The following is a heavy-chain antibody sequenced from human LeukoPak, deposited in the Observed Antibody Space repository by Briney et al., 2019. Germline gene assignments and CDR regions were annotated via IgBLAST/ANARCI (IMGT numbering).Heavy chain of an antibody. CDR1: GGTFSSYA. Sequence: GSSAKVSCKASGGTFSSYAISWVRQAPGQGLEWMGGIIPIFGTANYAQKFQGRVTITTDESTSTAYMELSSLRSEDTAVYYCARVPDGDYPLYYYYMDVWGKGTTVTVSS. V-gene: IGHV1-69*05. J-gene: IGHJ6*03. D-gene: IGHD4-17*01. CDR2: IIPIFGTA. CDR3: ARVPDGDYPLYYYYMDV.